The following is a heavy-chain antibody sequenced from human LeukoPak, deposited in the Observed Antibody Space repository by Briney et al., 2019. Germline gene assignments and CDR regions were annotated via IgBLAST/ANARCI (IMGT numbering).Heavy chain of an antibody. CDR3: RTDRYGDYGNYIDY. CDR2: INPNSGIT. D-gene: IGHD4-17*01. Sequence: ASETVSFKASGYTFTGYYMHWVRQAPGQGLEWMGWINPNSGITNYAQKFQGRVTMPTATSITTAYMELSRLRSDDTAVYYCRTDRYGDYGNYIDYWGQGTLVTVSP. CDR1: GYTFTGYY. V-gene: IGHV1-2*02. J-gene: IGHJ4*02.